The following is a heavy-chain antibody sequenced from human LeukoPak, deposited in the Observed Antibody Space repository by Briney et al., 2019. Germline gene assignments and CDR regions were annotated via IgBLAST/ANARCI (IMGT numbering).Heavy chain of an antibody. D-gene: IGHD2-2*01. CDR1: GFTFSSYW. CDR3: ARGVGYCSSTSCYWWFDP. CDR2: INSDGSST. V-gene: IGHV3-74*01. J-gene: IGHJ5*02. Sequence: GGSLRLSCAASGFTFSSYWTHWVRQAPGKGLVWVSRINSDGSSTSYADSVKGRFTISRDNAKNTLYLQMNSLRAEDTAVYYCARGVGYCSSTSCYWWFDPWGQGTLVTVSS.